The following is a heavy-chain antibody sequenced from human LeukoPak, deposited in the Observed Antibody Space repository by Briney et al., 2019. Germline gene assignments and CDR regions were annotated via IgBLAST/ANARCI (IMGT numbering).Heavy chain of an antibody. J-gene: IGHJ5*02. D-gene: IGHD5-18*01. Sequence: SETLSLTCGVSGYSISSGYYWGWIRPPPGKGLEWIGNIYHSGNTNYNPSLKSRVTISVDTSKNQFSLRLSSVTAADTAVYYCAPRGDIEHSYGYGKWFDPWGQGTRVTVSS. V-gene: IGHV4-38-2*01. CDR3: APRGDIEHSYGYGKWFDP. CDR1: GYSISSGYY. CDR2: IYHSGNT.